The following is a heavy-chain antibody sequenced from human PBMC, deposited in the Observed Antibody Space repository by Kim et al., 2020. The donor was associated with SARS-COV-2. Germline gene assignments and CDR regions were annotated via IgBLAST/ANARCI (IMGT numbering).Heavy chain of an antibody. J-gene: IGHJ4*02. CDR2: IWYDGSNK. CDR1: GFTFSSYA. D-gene: IGHD1-26*01. Sequence: GGSLRLSCAASGFTFSSYAMHWVRQAPGKGLEWVAVIWYDGSNKYYADSVKGRFTISRDNSKNTLYLQMNSLRAEDTAVYYCAKGISGSYYLSSRGLGDWGQGTLVTVSS. CDR3: AKGISGSYYLSSRGLGD. V-gene: IGHV3-33*06.